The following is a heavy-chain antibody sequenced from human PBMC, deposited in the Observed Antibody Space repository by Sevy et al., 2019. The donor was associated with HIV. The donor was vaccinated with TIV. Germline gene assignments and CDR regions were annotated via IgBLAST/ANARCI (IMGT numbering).Heavy chain of an antibody. Sequence: GGSLRLSCAASGFTFSSYWMSWVRQAPGKGLEWVANIKQDGSEKYYVDSVKGRFTISRDNAKNSLYLQMNSLRAEDTAVYYCARALGYCSGGSGYLPGGWFDPWGQGTLVTVSS. V-gene: IGHV3-7*03. CDR3: ARALGYCSGGSGYLPGGWFDP. CDR2: IKQDGSEK. CDR1: GFTFSSYW. D-gene: IGHD2-15*01. J-gene: IGHJ5*02.